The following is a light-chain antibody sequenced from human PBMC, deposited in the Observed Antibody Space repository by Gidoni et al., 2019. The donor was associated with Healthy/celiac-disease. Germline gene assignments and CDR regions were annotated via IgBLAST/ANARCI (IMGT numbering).Light chain of an antibody. V-gene: IGKV1-39*01. Sequence: DIQMTQSPSSLSASVGDRVTITCRASQSISSYLNWYQQKPGKAPTLLIYAASSLQSGVPSRISGSGSGTDFTLTISSLQPEDFATYYCQQSYSTPPSTFGQGTRLEIK. CDR3: QQSYSTPPST. J-gene: IGKJ5*01. CDR2: AAS. CDR1: QSISSY.